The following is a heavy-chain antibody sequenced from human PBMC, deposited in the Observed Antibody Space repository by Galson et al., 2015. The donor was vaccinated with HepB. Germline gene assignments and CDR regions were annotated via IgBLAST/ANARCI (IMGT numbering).Heavy chain of an antibody. V-gene: IGHV3-23*01. CDR2: ISGDGHST. CDR3: AKAQGTECSSFNCVRHFFDS. Sequence: SLRLSCAASGFNFRIYAMNWVRQAPGKGLECVSTISGDGHSTYYADSVKGRFSISRDTSTKMVYLQMNGLRAEDTAVYYCAKAQGTECSSFNCVRHFFDSWGQGTLVTVSS. J-gene: IGHJ4*02. CDR1: GFNFRIYA. D-gene: IGHD2-2*01.